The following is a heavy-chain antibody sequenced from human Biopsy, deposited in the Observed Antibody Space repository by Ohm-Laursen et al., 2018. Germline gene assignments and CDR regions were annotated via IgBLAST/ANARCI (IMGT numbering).Heavy chain of an antibody. CDR2: SIPLFNTA. CDR3: ARFPLGAYDDSGSYRAVEHWYFDL. D-gene: IGHD3-22*01. V-gene: IGHV1-69*06. Sequence: SVKVSCKASGGTFTNHAVGWVRQASGQGLEWVGSSIPLFNTANYADKFQGRVTLTADKSTTTAYMELSSLRSEDTAIYYCARFPLGAYDDSGSYRAVEHWYFDLWGRGTLVTVSS. CDR1: GGTFTNHA. J-gene: IGHJ2*01.